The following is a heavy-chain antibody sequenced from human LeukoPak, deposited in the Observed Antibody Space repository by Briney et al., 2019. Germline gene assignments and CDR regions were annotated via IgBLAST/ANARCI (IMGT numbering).Heavy chain of an antibody. CDR3: ARDTGRSFDWLLTFDY. CDR1: GFTFSSFA. V-gene: IGHV3-30*04. CDR2: ISYDETNK. D-gene: IGHD3-9*01. J-gene: IGHJ4*02. Sequence: GGSLRPSCAASGFTFSSFAMHWVRLAPGKGLEWVAIISYDETNKYYADSVKGRFTISRDNSKNTLYLQMNSLRAEDTAVYYCARDTGRSFDWLLTFDYWGQGTLVTVSS.